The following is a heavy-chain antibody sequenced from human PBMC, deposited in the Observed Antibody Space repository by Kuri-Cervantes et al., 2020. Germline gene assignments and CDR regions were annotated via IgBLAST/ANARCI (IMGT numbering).Heavy chain of an antibody. Sequence: ASVKVSCKVSGYTLTELSMHWARQAPGKGLEWMGGFDPEDGETIYAQKFQGRVTMTEDTSTDTAYMELSSLRSEDTAVYYCATSVIMGCSSTSCSIDYWGQGTLVTVSS. J-gene: IGHJ4*02. CDR3: ATSVIMGCSSTSCSIDY. D-gene: IGHD2-2*01. CDR1: GYTLTELS. CDR2: FDPEDGET. V-gene: IGHV1-24*01.